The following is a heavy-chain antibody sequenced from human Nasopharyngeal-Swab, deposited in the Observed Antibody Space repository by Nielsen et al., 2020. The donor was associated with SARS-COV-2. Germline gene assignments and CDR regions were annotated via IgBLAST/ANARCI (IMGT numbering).Heavy chain of an antibody. CDR2: IYYSGST. CDR3: ARQPLTGTTGGMDV. D-gene: IGHD1-7*01. J-gene: IGHJ6*02. V-gene: IGHV4-39*01. Sequence: ADTRSPTGTVSGGPISSSSYYGGSSRQPPGKGLEWIGSIYYSGSTYYNPSLKSRVTISVDTSKNQFSLKLSSVTAADTAVYYCARQPLTGTTGGMDVWGQGTTVTVSS. CDR1: GGPISSSSYY.